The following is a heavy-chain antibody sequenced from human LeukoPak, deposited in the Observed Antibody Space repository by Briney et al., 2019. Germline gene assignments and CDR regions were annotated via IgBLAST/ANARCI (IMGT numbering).Heavy chain of an antibody. CDR2: IRYDGSNK. CDR3: AKDLDIVVVPASTGFDY. Sequence: GGALRLSCAESVFTFSSYGMHWVRQAPGKGLEWVAFIRYDGSNKYYADSVKGRFTISRDNSKNTLYLQMNSLRAEDTAVYYCAKDLDIVVVPASTGFDYWGQGTLVTVSS. V-gene: IGHV3-30*02. CDR1: VFTFSSYG. D-gene: IGHD2-2*03. J-gene: IGHJ4*02.